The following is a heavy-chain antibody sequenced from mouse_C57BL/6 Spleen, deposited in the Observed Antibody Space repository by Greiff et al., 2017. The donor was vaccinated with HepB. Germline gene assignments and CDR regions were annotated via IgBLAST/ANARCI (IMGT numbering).Heavy chain of an antibody. CDR3: ARETTTVRYFDV. J-gene: IGHJ1*03. Sequence: EVKLVESEGGLVQPGSSMKLSCTASGFTFSDYYMAWVRQVPEKGLEWVANINYDGSSTYYLDSLKSRFIISRDNAKNILYLQMSSLKSEDTATYYCARETTTVRYFDVWGTGTTVTVSS. V-gene: IGHV5-16*01. CDR1: GFTFSDYY. CDR2: INYDGSST. D-gene: IGHD1-1*01.